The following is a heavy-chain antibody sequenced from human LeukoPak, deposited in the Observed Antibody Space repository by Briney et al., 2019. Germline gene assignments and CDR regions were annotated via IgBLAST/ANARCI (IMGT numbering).Heavy chain of an antibody. J-gene: IGHJ4*02. CDR2: ISAYNGNT. D-gene: IGHD2-21*02. Sequence: ASVKVSCKASGYTFTSYGISWVRQAPGQGLEWMGWISAYNGNTNYAQKLQGRVTMTTDTSTSTAYMELRSLRSDDTAVYYCARAYCGGDCYYPGPGFDYWGQGTLVTVSS. CDR1: GYTFTSYG. CDR3: ARAYCGGDCYYPGPGFDY. V-gene: IGHV1-18*01.